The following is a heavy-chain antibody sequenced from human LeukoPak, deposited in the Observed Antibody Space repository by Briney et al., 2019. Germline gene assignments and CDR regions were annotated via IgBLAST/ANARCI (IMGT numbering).Heavy chain of an antibody. J-gene: IGHJ4*02. D-gene: IGHD4-17*01. CDR3: ARDLMTTVITPDY. CDR2: IKQDGSEK. V-gene: IGHV3-7*01. CDR1: GFTFSSYW. Sequence: GGSLRLSCAASGFTFSSYWMSWVRQAPGKGLEWVADIKQDGSEKYYVDSVKGRFTISRDNAKNSLYLQMNSLRAEDTAVYYCARDLMTTVITPDYWGQGTLVTVSS.